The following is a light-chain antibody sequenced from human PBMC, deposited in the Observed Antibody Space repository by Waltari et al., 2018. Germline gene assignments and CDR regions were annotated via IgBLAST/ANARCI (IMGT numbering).Light chain of an antibody. CDR1: TXAVTPNHY. V-gene: IGLV7-46*01. CDR2: DTD. CDR3: LLXYXXXFV. J-gene: IGLJ1*01. Sequence: QXVXTQEPSLXXSPGGXVPLTCGSSTXAVTPNHYPYWLQXKPGQVPRTMIYDTDKKHSWXXARLSXSLLGXKAALTLSGAQAEDEAXXXCLLXYXXXFVFGXGXXVTVL.